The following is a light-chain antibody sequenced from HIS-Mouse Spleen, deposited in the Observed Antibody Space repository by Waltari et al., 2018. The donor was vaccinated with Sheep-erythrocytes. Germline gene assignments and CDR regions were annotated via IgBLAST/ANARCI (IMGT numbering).Light chain of an antibody. CDR2: DVS. J-gene: IGLJ1*01. V-gene: IGLV2-11*01. CDR3: CSYAGSYNHV. Sequence: QSALTPPRSVSGSPGQSVPISCTGTSSAVGGYHYVSWYQQHPGKAPKLMIYDVSKRPSGVPDRFSGSKSGNTASLTISGLQAEDEADYYCCSYAGSYNHVFATGTKVTVL. CDR1: SSAVGGYHY.